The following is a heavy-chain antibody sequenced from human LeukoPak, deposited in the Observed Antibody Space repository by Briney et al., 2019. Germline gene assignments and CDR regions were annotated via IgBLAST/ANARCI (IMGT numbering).Heavy chain of an antibody. V-gene: IGHV3-43*01. J-gene: IGHJ4*02. CDR1: GFTFDHYS. CDR2: ISWDGGST. Sequence: PGGSLRLPCAASGFTFDHYSMHWVRQAPGKGLEWVSLISWDGGSTYYADSVKGRFTISRDNSKNSLSLQMNSLRAEDTALYYCAKDGKNYFDYWGQGTLVTVSS. CDR3: AKDGKNYFDY.